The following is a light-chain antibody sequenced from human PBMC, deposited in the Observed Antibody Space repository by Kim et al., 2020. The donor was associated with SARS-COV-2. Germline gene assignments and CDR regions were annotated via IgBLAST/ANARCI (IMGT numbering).Light chain of an antibody. Sequence: EIVLTQSPGTPSLSPGERATLSCRASQSVSSSYLAWYQQKPGQAPRLLIYGASSRATGIPDRFSGSGSGTDFTLTISRLEPEDFAVYYCQQYGRSLITFGQGTRLEIK. CDR2: GAS. V-gene: IGKV3-20*01. J-gene: IGKJ5*01. CDR1: QSVSSSY. CDR3: QQYGRSLIT.